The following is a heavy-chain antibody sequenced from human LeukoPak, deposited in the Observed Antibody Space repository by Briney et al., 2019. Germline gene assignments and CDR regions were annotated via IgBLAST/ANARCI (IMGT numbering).Heavy chain of an antibody. CDR2: IYSGGST. CDR3: ARDTAAYDILTGWMDV. Sequence: GGSLRLSCAVSGFTVSSNYMSWVRQAPGKGLESASVIYSGGSTYYADSVKGRFTISRDNSKNTLYLQMNSLRAEDTAVYYCARDTAAYDILTGWMDVWGQGTTVTVSS. V-gene: IGHV3-53*01. D-gene: IGHD3-9*01. CDR1: GFTVSSNY. J-gene: IGHJ6*02.